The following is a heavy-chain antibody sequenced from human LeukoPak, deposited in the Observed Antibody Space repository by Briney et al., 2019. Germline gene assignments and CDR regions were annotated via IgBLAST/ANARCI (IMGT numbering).Heavy chain of an antibody. CDR2: INPNSGGT. Sequence: GASVKVSCKASGYTFTGYYMHWVRQAPGQGLEWMGWINPNSGGTKYAQKFQGRVTMTRDTSISTAYMELSRLRSDDTAVYYCASRQYCSGGSCYDWGYYYMDVWGKGTTVTVSS. J-gene: IGHJ6*03. CDR3: ASRQYCSGGSCYDWGYYYMDV. V-gene: IGHV1-2*02. D-gene: IGHD2-15*01. CDR1: GYTFTGYY.